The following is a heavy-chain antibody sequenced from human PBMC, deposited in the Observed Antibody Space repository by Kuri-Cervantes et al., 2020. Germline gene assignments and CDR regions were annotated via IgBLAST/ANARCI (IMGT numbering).Heavy chain of an antibody. V-gene: IGHV3-9*01. CDR1: GFTFGAYA. CDR3: AKMGVFAVYYGDY. Sequence: SLKISCAASGFTFGAYAMHWVRQAPGKGLEWVSGISWNGGSIGYADSVKGRFTISRDNSKNTLYLQMNSLRAEDTAVYYCAKMGVFAVYYGDYWGQGTLVTVSS. D-gene: IGHD2-21*01. J-gene: IGHJ4*02. CDR2: ISWNGGSI.